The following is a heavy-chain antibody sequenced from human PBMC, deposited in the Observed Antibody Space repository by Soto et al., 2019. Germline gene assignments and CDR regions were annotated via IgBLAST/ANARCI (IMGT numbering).Heavy chain of an antibody. J-gene: IGHJ6*02. CDR3: GKGRSYYYYYGVDV. Sequence: GGSLRLCCAASGFTFSSYAMSWVRQAPGKGLEWVSDIIDSGGSTYYADAVKGRFTISRDNSKSTLYLQMNSLRAEDTAVYYCGKGRSYYYYYGVDVWGQGTTVTVSS. V-gene: IGHV3-23*01. CDR1: GFTFSSYA. D-gene: IGHD1-26*01. CDR2: IIDSGGST.